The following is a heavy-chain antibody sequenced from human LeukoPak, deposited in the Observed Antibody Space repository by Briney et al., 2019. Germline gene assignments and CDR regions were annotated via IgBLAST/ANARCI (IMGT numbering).Heavy chain of an antibody. CDR2: ITQDGSEQ. J-gene: IGHJ4*02. V-gene: IGHV3-7*03. Sequence: GGSLRLSCAASGFTFSSYGMRWVRQAPGKGLEWVANITQDGSEQYYVDSVKGRFTISRDNAKNSLYLQMNSLRAEDTAVYYCARVDTAMVQGLDYWGQGTLVTVSS. CDR3: ARVDTAMVQGLDY. D-gene: IGHD5-18*01. CDR1: GFTFSSYG.